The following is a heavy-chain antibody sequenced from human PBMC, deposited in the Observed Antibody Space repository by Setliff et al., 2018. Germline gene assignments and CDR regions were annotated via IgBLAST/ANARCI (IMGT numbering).Heavy chain of an antibody. V-gene: IGHV5-51*01. J-gene: IGHJ3*01. CDR2: IYPGDSDT. D-gene: IGHD6-19*01. CDR3: ASPSAGWTKPFDV. Sequence: GESLKISCKASGYIFTNYWIGWVRQMPGKGLEWMGIIYPGDSDTRYSPSFQGQFTISVDKSISTAYLQWSSLKASDTAMYYCASPSAGWTKPFDVWGQGTMVTVSS. CDR1: GYIFTNYW.